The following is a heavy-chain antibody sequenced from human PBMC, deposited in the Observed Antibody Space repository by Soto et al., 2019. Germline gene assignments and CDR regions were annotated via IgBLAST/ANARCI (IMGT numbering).Heavy chain of an antibody. CDR1: GYTFTSYD. CDR3: ARTPYCTNGVCYTYYYGMDV. CDR2: MNPNSGNT. D-gene: IGHD2-8*01. Sequence: GASVKVSCKASGYTFTSYDINCVRQATGQGLEWMGWMNPNSGNTGYAQKFQGRVTMTRNTSISTAYMELSSLRSEDTAVYYCARTPYCTNGVCYTYYYGMDVWGQGTTVTVSS. V-gene: IGHV1-8*01. J-gene: IGHJ6*02.